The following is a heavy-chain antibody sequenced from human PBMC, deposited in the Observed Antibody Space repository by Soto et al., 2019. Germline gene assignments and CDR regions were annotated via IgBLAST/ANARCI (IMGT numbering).Heavy chain of an antibody. J-gene: IGHJ5*02. V-gene: IGHV4-4*07. D-gene: IGHD1-1*01. CDR3: VRDGTKTLRDWFDP. Sequence: SETLSLTCTVSGASISGYYWSWIRKSAGKGLEWIGRIYATGTTDYNPSLKSRVMMSVDTSKKQFSLKLRSVTAADTAVYYCVRDGTKTLRDWFDPWGQGMSVTVSS. CDR1: GASISGYY. CDR2: IYATGTT.